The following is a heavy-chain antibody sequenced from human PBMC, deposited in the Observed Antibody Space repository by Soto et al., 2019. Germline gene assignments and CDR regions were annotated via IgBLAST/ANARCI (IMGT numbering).Heavy chain of an antibody. J-gene: IGHJ6*02. CDR2: ISSSSSYI. V-gene: IGHV3-21*01. D-gene: IGHD1-26*01. Sequence: PWGSLRLSCAASGFTFSTYSMNWVRQAPGKGLEWVSSISSSSSYIYYAGSVKGRFTISRDNAKNSLYLQMNSLRAEDTAVYYCARGSGTYSTGYYSYYGMDVWGQGTTVTVSS. CDR3: ARGSGTYSTGYYSYYGMDV. CDR1: GFTFSTYS.